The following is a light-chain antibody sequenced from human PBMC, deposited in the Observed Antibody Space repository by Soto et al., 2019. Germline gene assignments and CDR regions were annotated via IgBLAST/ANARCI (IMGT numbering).Light chain of an antibody. J-gene: IGKJ1*01. Sequence: EIVMTQSPATVSVSPGGRATLSCRATQSVTTNLAWYQQKPGQAPRLLIYGASSRATGIPDRFSGSGSGTDFTLTISSLQPEDFATYYCQQSYSTPKTFGQGTMVDIK. CDR3: QQSYSTPKT. CDR2: GAS. CDR1: QSVTTN. V-gene: IGKV3D-15*01.